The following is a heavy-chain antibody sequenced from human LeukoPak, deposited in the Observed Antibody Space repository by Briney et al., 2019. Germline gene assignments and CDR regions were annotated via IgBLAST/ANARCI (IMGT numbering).Heavy chain of an antibody. V-gene: IGHV3-11*03. J-gene: IGHJ4*02. Sequence: KPGGSLRLSCIASGYTLCYYHMRGLRQAPGKGLEWVSYISSSSSYTNYADSVKGRFTISRDSAKNSLYLQMNSLRAEDTAVYYCARSTLYEILAECYFDYWGQGTLVTVSS. CDR1: GYTLCYYH. CDR3: ARSTLYEILAECYFDY. CDR2: ISSSSSYT. D-gene: IGHD3-9*01.